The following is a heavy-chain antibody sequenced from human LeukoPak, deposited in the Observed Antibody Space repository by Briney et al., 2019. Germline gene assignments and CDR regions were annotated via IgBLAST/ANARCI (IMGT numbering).Heavy chain of an antibody. V-gene: IGHV4-34*01. J-gene: IGHJ5*01. CDR1: GGSFSVYQ. CDR3: SRGNWFDS. Sequence: PSETLSLTCAINGGSFSVYQWSWIRQPPGKGLEWIGEIDHSGSTNYNPSLKSRVTVSVDTSQIQFSLKFTSVPPAGPGVGCLSRGNWFDSWGQGTLVTVSS. CDR2: IDHSGST.